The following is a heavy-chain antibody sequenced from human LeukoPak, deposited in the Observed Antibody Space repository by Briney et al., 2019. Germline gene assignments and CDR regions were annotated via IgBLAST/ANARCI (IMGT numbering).Heavy chain of an antibody. Sequence: SETLSLTCTVSGGSISSYYWSWIRQPPGKGLEWIGYIYYSGSTYYNPSLKSRATISVDTSKNQFSLKLSSVTAADTAVYYCARDGRYYYAFDIWGQGTMVTVSS. CDR3: ARDGRYYYAFDI. J-gene: IGHJ3*02. CDR2: IYYSGST. D-gene: IGHD1-26*01. V-gene: IGHV4-59*12. CDR1: GGSISSYY.